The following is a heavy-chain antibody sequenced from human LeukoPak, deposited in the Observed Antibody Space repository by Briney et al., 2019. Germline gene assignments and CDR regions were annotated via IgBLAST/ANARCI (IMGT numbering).Heavy chain of an antibody. D-gene: IGHD2-2*01. Sequence: SETLSLTYTVSGGSISSYYWSWIRQPPGKGLEWIGYIYYSGSTNYNPSLKSRVTISVDTSKNQFSLKLSSVTAADTAVYYCARGGLSYQSNAFDIWGQGTMVTVSS. CDR3: ARGGLSYQSNAFDI. V-gene: IGHV4-59*01. CDR2: IYYSGST. CDR1: GGSISSYY. J-gene: IGHJ3*02.